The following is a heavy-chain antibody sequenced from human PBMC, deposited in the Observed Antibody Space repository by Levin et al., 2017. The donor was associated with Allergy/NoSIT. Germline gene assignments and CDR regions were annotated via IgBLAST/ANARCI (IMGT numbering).Heavy chain of an antibody. CDR3: ARGDYDFWSGQVRRHYGMDV. J-gene: IGHJ6*02. V-gene: IGHV4-34*01. CDR1: GGSFSGYY. Sequence: LRLSCAVYGGSFSGYYWSWIRQPPGKGLEWIGEINHSGSTNYNPSLKSRVTISVDTSKNQFSLKLSSVTAADTAVYYCARGDYDFWSGQVRRHYGMDVWGQGTTVTVSS. D-gene: IGHD3-3*01. CDR2: INHSGST.